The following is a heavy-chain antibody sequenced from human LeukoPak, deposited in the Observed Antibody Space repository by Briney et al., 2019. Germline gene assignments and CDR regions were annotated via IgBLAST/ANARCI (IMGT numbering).Heavy chain of an antibody. V-gene: IGHV1-18*01. CDR1: GYTFTSYG. D-gene: IGHD1-26*01. CDR3: AREGLYSGSPMADY. Sequence: ASVKVSCKASGYTFTSYGITWVRQAPGQGLEWMGWIGAYNGNTNYAQKLQGRVTMTTDTSTSTAYMELRSLRSDDTAVYYCAREGLYSGSPMADYWGRGTLVTVSS. J-gene: IGHJ4*02. CDR2: IGAYNGNT.